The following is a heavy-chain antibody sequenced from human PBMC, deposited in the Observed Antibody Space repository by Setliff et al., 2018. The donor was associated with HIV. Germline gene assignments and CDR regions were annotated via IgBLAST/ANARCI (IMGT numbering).Heavy chain of an antibody. J-gene: IGHJ2*01. CDR1: GFIFTNYG. Sequence: ASVKVSCKASGFIFTNYGIHWVRQAPGHSLEWMGFINSGTGNTIYSQKFQGRVTFSRDTSASTAYMELSSLRSEDTAVYYCANSVTDASYWYFIHWGRGSPVTVSS. D-gene: IGHD4-17*01. V-gene: IGHV1-3*01. CDR2: INSGTGNT. CDR3: ANSVTDASYWYFIH.